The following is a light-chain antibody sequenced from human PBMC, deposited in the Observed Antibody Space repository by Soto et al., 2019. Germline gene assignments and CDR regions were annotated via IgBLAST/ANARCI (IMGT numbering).Light chain of an antibody. V-gene: IGKV1-27*01. CDR1: QGISNY. Sequence: DFQMTQSPSSLSASVGDRVTITCRASQGISNYLAWYQQEPGKVPKLLIYAASTLQSGVPSRFSGSGSGTDFTLTISSLQPEDVATYYCQKYNSAPPTFGQGTRLEIK. CDR3: QKYNSAPPT. CDR2: AAS. J-gene: IGKJ5*01.